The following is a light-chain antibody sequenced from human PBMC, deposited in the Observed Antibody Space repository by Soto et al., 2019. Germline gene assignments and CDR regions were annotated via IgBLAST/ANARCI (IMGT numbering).Light chain of an antibody. CDR3: QTYNSSPGT. V-gene: IGKV1-27*01. CDR2: AAS. J-gene: IGKJ1*01. Sequence: DIQMTQSPSSLSASVGDRVTITCRASQGISNYLAWYQQKPGKVPQLLIYAASTLQLGVLYLFSGSGSGTDFTITISSLQPEDVATYYCQTYNSSPGTFGQRTKVEI. CDR1: QGISNY.